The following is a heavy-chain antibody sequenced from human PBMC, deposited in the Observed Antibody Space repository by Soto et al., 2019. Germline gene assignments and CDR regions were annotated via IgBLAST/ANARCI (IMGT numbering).Heavy chain of an antibody. D-gene: IGHD2-8*02. CDR1: GFTVSTYG. CDR3: TGEVASGY. J-gene: IGHJ4*02. V-gene: IGHV3-30*03. Sequence: QVQLVESGGVVGQPGRSLRLSCAVSGFTVSTYGMHWVRQAPGKGLEWVAVISRDGGTTYYAESVKGRFTISRDNARNTLFLEMNSLRVDDMAVYYCTGEVASGYWGQGTLVTVSS. CDR2: ISRDGGTT.